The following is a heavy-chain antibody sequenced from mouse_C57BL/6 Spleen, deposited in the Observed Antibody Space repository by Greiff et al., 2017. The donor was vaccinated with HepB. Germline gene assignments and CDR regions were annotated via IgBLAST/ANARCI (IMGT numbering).Heavy chain of an antibody. CDR2: IHPNSGST. CDR3: ANYDGYYYFDY. J-gene: IGHJ2*01. Sequence: QVQLQQPGAELVKPGASVTLSCKASGYTFTSYWMHWVKQRPGQGLEWIGMIHPNSGSTNYNEKFKSKATLTVDKSSSTAYMQLSSLTSEDSAVYYCANYDGYYYFDYWGQGTTLTVSS. CDR1: GYTFTSYW. D-gene: IGHD2-3*01. V-gene: IGHV1-64*01.